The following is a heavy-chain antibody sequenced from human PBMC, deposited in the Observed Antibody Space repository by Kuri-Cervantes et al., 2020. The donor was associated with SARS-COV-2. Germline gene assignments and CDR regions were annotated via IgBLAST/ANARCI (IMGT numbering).Heavy chain of an antibody. Sequence: GGSLRLSCAASGFTFSSYWMSWVRQAPGKGLEWVANIKQDGSEKYYVDSVKGRFTISRDNAKNSLYLQMNSLRAEDTAVYYCARDGVHYYDSSGYYYGPFVYWGQGTLVTVSS. D-gene: IGHD3-22*01. CDR2: IKQDGSEK. J-gene: IGHJ4*02. CDR3: ARDGVHYYDSSGYYYGPFVY. CDR1: GFTFSSYW. V-gene: IGHV3-7*01.